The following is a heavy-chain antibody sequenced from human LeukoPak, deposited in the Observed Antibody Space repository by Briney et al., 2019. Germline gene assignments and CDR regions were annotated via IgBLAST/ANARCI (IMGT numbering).Heavy chain of an antibody. CDR1: GFTFSVYY. D-gene: IGHD1-26*01. CDR3: ARVLSGATMIFDY. Sequence: GGSLRLSCAASGFTFSVYYMSWIRQAPGKGLEWVSYISSSGSTIYYADSVKGRFTISRDNAKNSLYLQMNSLRAEDTAVYYCARVLSGATMIFDYWGQGTLVTVSS. J-gene: IGHJ4*02. V-gene: IGHV3-11*01. CDR2: ISSSGSTI.